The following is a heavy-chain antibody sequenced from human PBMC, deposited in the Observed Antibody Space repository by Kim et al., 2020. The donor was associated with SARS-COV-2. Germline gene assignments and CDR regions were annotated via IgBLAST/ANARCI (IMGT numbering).Heavy chain of an antibody. V-gene: IGHV3-11*05. CDR3: SRARGYSNYSWSY. CDR1: GFSFSDYY. CDR2: ITSSSSYIIYT. D-gene: IGHD5-12*01. J-gene: IGHJ4*01. Sequence: GGSLRLSCAASGFSFSDYYMSWLRQAPGKGLEWVSYITSSSSYIIYTNYADSVRGRFTISRDNAKNSLYLQMNSLRADDTAVYYCSRARGYSNYSWSYWG.